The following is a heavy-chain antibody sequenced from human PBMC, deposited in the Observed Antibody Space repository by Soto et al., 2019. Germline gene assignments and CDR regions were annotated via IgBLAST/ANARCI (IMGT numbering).Heavy chain of an antibody. CDR3: ARGWETVGTTTPFAY. J-gene: IGHJ4*02. V-gene: IGHV1-69*06. Sequence: QVQLVQSGAEVKKPGSSVKVSCKASGGTFSTHAISWVRQAPGQGLEWMGGIIPIFGTTNYAQKFQSRVTITADKSTSTAYMEVRSLRSEDSAVYYCARGWETVGTTTPFAYWGQGTLVTVSS. CDR2: IIPIFGTT. CDR1: GGTFSTHA. D-gene: IGHD1-26*01.